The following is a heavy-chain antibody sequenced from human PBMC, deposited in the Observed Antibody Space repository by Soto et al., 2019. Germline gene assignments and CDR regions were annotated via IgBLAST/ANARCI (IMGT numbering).Heavy chain of an antibody. CDR2: ISGSGGST. CDR3: AREARYYYGVDV. Sequence: GGSLRLSCAAAGLSFSSYGMSWASKAPGKGLEWVSAISGSGGSTYYADSVKGRFTISRDNSKNTLYLQMNSLRAEDTAVYYCAREARYYYGVDVWGQGTTVTVSS. V-gene: IGHV3-23*01. J-gene: IGHJ6*02. CDR1: GLSFSSYG. D-gene: IGHD6-6*01.